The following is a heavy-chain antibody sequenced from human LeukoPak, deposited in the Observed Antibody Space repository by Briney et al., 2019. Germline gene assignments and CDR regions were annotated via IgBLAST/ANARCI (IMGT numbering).Heavy chain of an antibody. J-gene: IGHJ4*02. Sequence: ASVKVSCKVSGYTLTELSMHWVRQAPGKELEWMRGFDPEDGETIYAQKFQGRVTMTEDTSTDTAYMELSSLRSEDTAVYYCATEGHYGSGSYPFDYWGQGTLVTVSS. CDR3: ATEGHYGSGSYPFDY. V-gene: IGHV1-24*01. CDR1: GYTLTELS. D-gene: IGHD3-10*01. CDR2: FDPEDGET.